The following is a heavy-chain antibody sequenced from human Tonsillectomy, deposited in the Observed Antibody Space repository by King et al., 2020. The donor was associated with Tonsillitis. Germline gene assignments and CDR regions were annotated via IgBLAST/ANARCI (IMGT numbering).Heavy chain of an antibody. CDR2: ISSSSTYI. J-gene: IGHJ4*02. V-gene: IGHV3-21*01. CDR3: ARDSKYDFWSGYYTVWGFDY. D-gene: IGHD3-3*01. Sequence: VQLVESGGGLVKPGGSLRLSCAASGFTFSSYSMNWVRQAPGKGLEWVSSISSSSTYIYLVDSGKGRFTISRDNAKNSLYLQMNSLRAEDTAEYYCARDSKYDFWSGYYTVWGFDYWRQGTLVTVSS. CDR1: GFTFSSYS.